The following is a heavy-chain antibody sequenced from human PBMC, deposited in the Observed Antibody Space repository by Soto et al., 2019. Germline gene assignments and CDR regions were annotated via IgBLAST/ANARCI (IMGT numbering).Heavy chain of an antibody. CDR3: ARDFGVVISSWSGGMDV. CDR1: GYSISSGYY. Sequence: PSETLSLTCDVTGYSISSGYYWGWIRQPPGKGLEWIGSVYHSGSTYYNPSLKSRVTISVDTSKNQFSLKLSSVTAADTAVYYCARDFGVVISSWSGGMDVWGQGTTVTV. CDR2: VYHSGST. V-gene: IGHV4-38-2*02. D-gene: IGHD3-3*01. J-gene: IGHJ6*02.